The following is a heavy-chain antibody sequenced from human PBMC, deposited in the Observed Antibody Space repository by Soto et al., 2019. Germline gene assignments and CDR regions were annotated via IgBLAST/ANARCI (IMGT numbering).Heavy chain of an antibody. CDR2: INHSGST. CDR1: GGSFSGYY. Sequence: SETLSLTCAVYGGSFSGYYWSWIRHPPGEGLEWIGEINHSGSTNYNPSLKSRVTISVDTSKNQFSLNLSSVTAADTAVYYCAKDQMDYEPYYYYGMDVWGQGTTVTVSS. J-gene: IGHJ6*02. CDR3: AKDQMDYEPYYYYGMDV. V-gene: IGHV4-34*01. D-gene: IGHD4-17*01.